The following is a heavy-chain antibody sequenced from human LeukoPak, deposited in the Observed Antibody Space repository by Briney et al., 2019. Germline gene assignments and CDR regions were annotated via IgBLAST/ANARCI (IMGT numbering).Heavy chain of an antibody. CDR1: GFTFSPYA. CDR2: ISGRGSST. CDR3: AKDRDGWSLNWFDP. D-gene: IGHD6-19*01. V-gene: IGHV3-23*01. Sequence: GGSLRLFCAASGFTFSPYAMSWVRQAPGKGLEWVSGISGRGSSTSYGDSVKGRFTISRDNSKNTLYLQVNSRSPEDTTVYYCAKDRDGWSLNWFDPWGQGTLVTVSS. J-gene: IGHJ5*02.